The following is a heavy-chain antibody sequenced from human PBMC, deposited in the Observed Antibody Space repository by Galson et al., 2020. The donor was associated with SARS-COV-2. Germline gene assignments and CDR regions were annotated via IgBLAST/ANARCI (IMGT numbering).Heavy chain of an antibody. CDR1: GGTFSSYA. CDR2: IIPIFGTA. CDR3: ARKPEGYGSGSYMDY. Sequence: SVKVSCKASGGTFSSYAISWVRQAPGQGLEWMGGIIPIFGTANYAQTFQGRVTITADESTSTAYMELSSLRSEDTAVYYCARKPEGYGSGSYMDYWGQGTLVTVSS. V-gene: IGHV1-69*13. J-gene: IGHJ4*02. D-gene: IGHD3-10*01.